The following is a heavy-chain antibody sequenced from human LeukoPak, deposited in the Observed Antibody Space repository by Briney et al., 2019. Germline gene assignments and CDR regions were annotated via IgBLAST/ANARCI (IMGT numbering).Heavy chain of an antibody. V-gene: IGHV3-23*01. CDR3: AKDNPPSYDILTGYYKGGLGFDY. CDR2: DSGSGDST. Sequence: GGSLRLSCAASGFTFRSYPMSWVRQVPGKGLKWVSTDSGSGDSTYYADSVKGRFAISRDNSKNTLYLQMNSLRAEDTAVYYCAKDNPPSYDILTGYYKGGLGFDYWGQGTLVTVSS. J-gene: IGHJ4*02. CDR1: GFTFRSYP. D-gene: IGHD3-9*01.